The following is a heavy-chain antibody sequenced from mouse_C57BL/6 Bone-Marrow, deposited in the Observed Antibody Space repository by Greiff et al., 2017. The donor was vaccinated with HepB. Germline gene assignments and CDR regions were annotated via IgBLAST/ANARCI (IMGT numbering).Heavy chain of an antibody. CDR3: ARGRDYGNYGAYAMDY. CDR2: IYPRDGST. Sequence: QVQLKESGPELVKPGASVKLSCKASGYTFTSYDINWVKQRPGQGLEWIGWIYPRDGSTKYNEKFKGKATLTVDTSSSTAYMELHSLTSEDSAVYFCARGRDYGNYGAYAMDYWGQGTSVTVSS. CDR1: GYTFTSYD. V-gene: IGHV1-85*01. D-gene: IGHD2-1*01. J-gene: IGHJ4*01.